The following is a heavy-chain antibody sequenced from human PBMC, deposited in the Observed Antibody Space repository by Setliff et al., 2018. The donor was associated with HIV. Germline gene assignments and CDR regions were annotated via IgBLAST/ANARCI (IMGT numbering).Heavy chain of an antibody. CDR3: ARVITMVWTTFDP. D-gene: IGHD3-10*01. V-gene: IGHV4-31*03. CDR1: GGSISSGGYY. J-gene: IGHJ5*02. Sequence: SETLSLTCTVSGGSISSGGYYWSWIRQHPGKGLEWIGFIYYSGSTYHNPSLKSRVTISLDKSKNHFSLELRSVTAADTAVYYCARVITMVWTTFDPWGQGTLVTVSS. CDR2: IYYSGST.